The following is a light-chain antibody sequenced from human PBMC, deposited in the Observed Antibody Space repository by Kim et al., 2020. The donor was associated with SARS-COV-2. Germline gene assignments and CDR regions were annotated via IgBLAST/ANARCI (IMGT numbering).Light chain of an antibody. CDR2: DAS. J-gene: IGKJ1*01. V-gene: IGKV3-11*01. CDR3: QQRRDWPT. Sequence: SLSPGERPPLSCRASQSVDFYLAWYQQKPGQAPRLLIHDASNRAAGIPARFSGSGSGTHFTLTIDSLQPEDFGVYYCQQRRDWPTFGQGTKVDIK. CDR1: QSVDFY.